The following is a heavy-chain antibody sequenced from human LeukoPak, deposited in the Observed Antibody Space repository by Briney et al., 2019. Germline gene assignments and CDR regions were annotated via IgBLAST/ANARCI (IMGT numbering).Heavy chain of an antibody. J-gene: IGHJ3*02. CDR3: ARGHITMIVAPGAFDI. D-gene: IGHD3-22*01. CDR2: IYYSGST. V-gene: IGHV4-59*01. CDR1: GGSISSYY. Sequence: SETLSLTCTVSGGSISSYYWSWIRQPPGKGLEWIGYIYYSGSTNYSPSLKSRVTISVDTSKNQFSLKLSSVTAADTAVYYCARGHITMIVAPGAFDIWGQGTMVTVSS.